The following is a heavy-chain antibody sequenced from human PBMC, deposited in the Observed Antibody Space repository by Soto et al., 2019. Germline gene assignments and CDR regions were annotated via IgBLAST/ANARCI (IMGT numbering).Heavy chain of an antibody. CDR1: GFTFSSYG. J-gene: IGHJ2*01. CDR2: ISYDGSNK. Sequence: QVQLVESGGGVVQPGSSLRLSCAASGFTFSSYGMHLVRQAPGKGLEWVAVISYDGSNKYYADSVKGRFTISRDNSKNTLYLQMNSLRAEDTAVYYCAKESKPSINYWYFDLWGRGTLVTVYS. V-gene: IGHV3-30*18. CDR3: AKESKPSINYWYFDL.